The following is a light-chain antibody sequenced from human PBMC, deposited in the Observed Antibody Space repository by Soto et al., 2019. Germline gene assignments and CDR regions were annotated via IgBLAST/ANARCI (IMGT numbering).Light chain of an antibody. CDR2: DAS. J-gene: IGKJ4*01. V-gene: IGKV3-11*01. CDR1: QSLDSC. CDR3: QQHSDWPIT. Sequence: EIVLTQSPATLSLSPGERATLSCRASQSLDSCLAWYQQKPGQPPRLLIYDASSRATGIPARFSGSGSGTDFTLTISSLESEDFAVYYCQQHSDWPITFGGGTKVDIK.